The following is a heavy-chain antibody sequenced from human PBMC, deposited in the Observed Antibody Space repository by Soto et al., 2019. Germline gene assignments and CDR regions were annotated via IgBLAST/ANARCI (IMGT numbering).Heavy chain of an antibody. D-gene: IGHD3-22*01. J-gene: IGHJ5*02. CDR3: ARHKTTMLTVVSAFDP. V-gene: IGHV4-39*02. Sequence: SETLSLTCTVSGDSITRSNFYWGWIRQPPGKGLEWLGSIFYSGSTFYNPALKSRVTFSVDTSKNHFSLKLSSVTAADTAVYYCARHKTTMLTVVSAFDPWGQGTRVTAPQ. CDR1: GDSITRSNFY. CDR2: IFYSGST.